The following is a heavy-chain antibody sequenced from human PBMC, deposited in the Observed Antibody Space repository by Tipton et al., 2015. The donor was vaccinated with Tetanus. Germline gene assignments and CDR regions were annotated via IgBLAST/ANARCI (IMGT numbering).Heavy chain of an antibody. CDR1: GGSMNSYY. D-gene: IGHD2-21*01. CDR2: IYYTGST. V-gene: IGHV4-59*01. J-gene: IGHJ6*02. CDR3: ARLTGHSMDVVDYYYFGMDV. Sequence: TLSLTCTVSGGSMNSYYWSWIRQPPGKGLEWIGYIYYTGSTNYNPSRKSGVTISLDTSKNQFSLKLTSVSAADAAVYYCARLTGHSMDVVDYYYFGMDVWGQGTKVTVSS.